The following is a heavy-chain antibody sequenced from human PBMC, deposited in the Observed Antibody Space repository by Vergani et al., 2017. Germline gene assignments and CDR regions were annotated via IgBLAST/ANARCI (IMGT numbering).Heavy chain of an antibody. CDR3: AKDGLKVLAYFCGDCYINYFDY. D-gene: IGHD2-21*02. V-gene: IGHV3-30*02. CDR2: IRYDGSNK. J-gene: IGHJ4*02. CDR1: GFTFSSYG. Sequence: QVQLVESGGGVVQPGGSLRLSCAASGFTFSSYGMHWVRQAPGKGLEWVAFIRYDGSNKYYADSGKGGFTICRDNSKNTLYLQRNSLRAEDTAVYYCAKDGLKVLAYFCGDCYINYFDYWGQGTLVTVSS.